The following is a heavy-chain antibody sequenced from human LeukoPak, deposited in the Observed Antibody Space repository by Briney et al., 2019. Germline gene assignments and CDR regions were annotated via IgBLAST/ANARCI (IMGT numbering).Heavy chain of an antibody. CDR2: VYYSGGT. Sequence: SETLSLTCTVSRGSISGYYWSWIRQPPGKGPEWIGYVYYSGGTNYNPSLKSRVTISVDTSKKQFSLKLRSVTAADTAVYYCATRGSYFNGFDYWGQGTLVTVSS. J-gene: IGHJ4*02. CDR3: ATRGSYFNGFDY. CDR1: RGSISGYY. V-gene: IGHV4-59*08. D-gene: IGHD1-26*01.